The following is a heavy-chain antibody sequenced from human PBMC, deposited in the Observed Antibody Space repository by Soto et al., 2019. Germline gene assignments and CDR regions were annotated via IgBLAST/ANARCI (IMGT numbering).Heavy chain of an antibody. D-gene: IGHD6-13*01. CDR1: GFTFSSYW. CDR3: ARDQTAAGNYYYYYGMDV. V-gene: IGHV3-7*03. Sequence: LRLSCAASGFTFSSYWMNWVRQAPGKGLECVANIKQDGSEKYYVDSVKGRFTISRDNAKNSLYLQMNSLRAEDTAVYYCARDQTAAGNYYYYYGMDVWGQGTTVTVSS. J-gene: IGHJ6*02. CDR2: IKQDGSEK.